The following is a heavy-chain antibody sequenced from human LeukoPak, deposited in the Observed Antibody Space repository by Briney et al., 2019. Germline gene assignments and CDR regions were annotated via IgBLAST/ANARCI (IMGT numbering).Heavy chain of an antibody. D-gene: IGHD5-18*01. CDR3: ARDGGYSYEFDY. Sequence: GGSLRLSCTASDFILSTYAMSWVRQAPGKGLEWVSYILFSSRTIYYADSVKGRFTISRDNAKNSLYLQMNTLRAEDTAVYYCARDGGYSYEFDYWGQGTLVTVSS. J-gene: IGHJ4*02. V-gene: IGHV3-48*01. CDR1: DFILSTYA. CDR2: ILFSSRTI.